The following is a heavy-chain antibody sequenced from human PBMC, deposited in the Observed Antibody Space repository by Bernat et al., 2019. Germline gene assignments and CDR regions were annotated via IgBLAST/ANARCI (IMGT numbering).Heavy chain of an antibody. CDR3: ARVSYYYGSGSYWYFDY. Sequence: EVQLVESGGGLVKPGGSLRLSCAASGFTFSSYSMNWVRQAPGKGLEWVSSISSSSSYIYYADSVKGRFTISRDNAKNSLYLQMNSLRAEDTAVYYCARVSYYYGSGSYWYFDYWGQGTLVTVSS. J-gene: IGHJ4*02. V-gene: IGHV3-21*01. CDR1: GFTFSSYS. D-gene: IGHD3-10*01. CDR2: ISSSSSYI.